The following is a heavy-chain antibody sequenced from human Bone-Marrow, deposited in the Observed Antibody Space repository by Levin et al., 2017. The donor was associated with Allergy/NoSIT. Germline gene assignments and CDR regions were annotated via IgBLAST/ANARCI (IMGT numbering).Heavy chain of an antibody. CDR3: ARGFDC. Sequence: GESLKISCKASGYTFTDYGISWVRQAPGQGLEWMGWINNNNGKTHYAQKFQSRVTMTTDTSTNTAYMELRSLRSDDTAVYYCARGFDCWGQGAPVTVSS. CDR2: INNNNGKT. V-gene: IGHV1-18*01. CDR1: GYTFTDYG. J-gene: IGHJ4*02.